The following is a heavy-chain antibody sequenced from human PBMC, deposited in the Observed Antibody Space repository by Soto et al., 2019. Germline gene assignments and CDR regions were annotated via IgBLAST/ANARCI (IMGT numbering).Heavy chain of an antibody. J-gene: IGHJ5*02. CDR2: INPSGGST. CDR1: GYTFTSYY. D-gene: IGHD2-15*01. Sequence: QVQLVQSGAEVKKPGASVKVSCKASGYTFTSYYMHWVRQAPGQGLEWMGIINPSGGSTSYAQKFQGRVTMTRDTSTSTVYMELSSLRSEDTAVYYCARDLGVVAATGGNWFDPWGQGTLVTVSS. CDR3: ARDLGVVAATGGNWFDP. V-gene: IGHV1-46*01.